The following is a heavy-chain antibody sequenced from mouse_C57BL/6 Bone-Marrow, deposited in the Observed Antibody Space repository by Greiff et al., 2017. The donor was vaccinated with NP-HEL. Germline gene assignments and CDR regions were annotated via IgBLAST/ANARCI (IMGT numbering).Heavy chain of an antibody. CDR1: GFTFSDYG. Sequence: DVQLVESGGGLVQPGGSLKLSCAASGFTFSDYGMAWVRQAPRKGPEWVAFISNLAYSIYYADTVTGRFTISRENAKNTLYLEMSSLRSEDTAMDYCASRYYCLAMDYWGQGTSVTVSS. CDR2: ISNLAYSI. J-gene: IGHJ4*01. CDR3: ASRYYCLAMDY. V-gene: IGHV5-15*04. D-gene: IGHD1-1*01.